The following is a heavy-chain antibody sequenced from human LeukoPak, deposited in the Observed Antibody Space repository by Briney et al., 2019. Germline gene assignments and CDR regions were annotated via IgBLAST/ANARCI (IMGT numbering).Heavy chain of an antibody. Sequence: PGGSLRLSCAASGFTFDDYGMSWVRQAPGKGLEWVACVNWNGVSTGYADSVKGRFTISRDNAKNSLYLQMNSLRAEDMALYYCARPGAGKLDFYYWGQGTLVTVSS. V-gene: IGHV3-20*04. CDR3: ARPGAGKLDFYY. CDR1: GFTFDDYG. CDR2: VNWNGVST. J-gene: IGHJ4*02. D-gene: IGHD6-13*01.